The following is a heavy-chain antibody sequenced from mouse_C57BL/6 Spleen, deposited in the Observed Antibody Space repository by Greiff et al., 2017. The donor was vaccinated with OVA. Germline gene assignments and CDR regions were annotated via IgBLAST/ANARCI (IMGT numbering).Heavy chain of an antibody. V-gene: IGHV5-9-1*02. CDR2: ISSGGDYI. J-gene: IGHJ2*01. CDR1: GFTFSSYA. Sequence: EVTLVESGEGLVKPGGSLKLSCAASGFTFSSYAMSWVRQTPEKRLEWVAYISSGGDYIYYADTVKGRFTISRDNARNTLYLQMSSLKSEDTAMYYCTREEETTVVFDYWGQGTTLTVSS. CDR3: TREEETTVVFDY. D-gene: IGHD1-1*01.